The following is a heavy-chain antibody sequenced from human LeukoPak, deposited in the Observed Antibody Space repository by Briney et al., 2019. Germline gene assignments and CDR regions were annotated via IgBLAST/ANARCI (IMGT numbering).Heavy chain of an antibody. J-gene: IGHJ4*02. CDR2: MNPNSGNT. CDR1: GYTFTSYV. D-gene: IGHD2-2*01. V-gene: IGHV1-8*01. CDR3: ARGRRYCSSTSCSYYFDY. Sequence: ASVKVSCKASGYTFTSYVINWVRQATGQGLEWMGWMNPNSGNTGYAQKFQGRVTMTRNTSISTAYMELSSPRSEDTAVYYCARGRRYCSSTSCSYYFDYWGQGTLVTVSS.